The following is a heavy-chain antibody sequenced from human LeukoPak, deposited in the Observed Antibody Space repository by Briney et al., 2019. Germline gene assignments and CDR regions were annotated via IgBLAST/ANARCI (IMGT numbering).Heavy chain of an antibody. CDR2: ISGSGGST. D-gene: IGHD1-26*01. CDR1: GFTFSSYA. V-gene: IGHV3-23*01. CDR3: AKATYSGSFPYFDY. Sequence: GGSLRLSCAASGFTFSSYAMSWVRQAPGKGLEWVSAISGSGGSTYYADSVKGRFTSSRDNSKNTLSLQMHYLRAEDTAVYYCAKATYSGSFPYFDYWGQGTLVTVSS. J-gene: IGHJ4*02.